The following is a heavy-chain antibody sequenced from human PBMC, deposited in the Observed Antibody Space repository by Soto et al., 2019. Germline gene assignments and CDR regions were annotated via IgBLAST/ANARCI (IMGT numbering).Heavy chain of an antibody. J-gene: IGHJ4*02. Sequence: PGESLKISCMGCGYCFTSYSIDWVRQMPGKGLEWMGIIYPGDSDTRYSPSFQGQVTISADKSISTAYLQWSSLKASDTAMYYCARPEYSSGSGYWGQGTLVTVSS. D-gene: IGHD6-19*01. CDR2: IYPGDSDT. CDR1: GYCFTSYS. CDR3: ARPEYSSGSGY. V-gene: IGHV5-51*01.